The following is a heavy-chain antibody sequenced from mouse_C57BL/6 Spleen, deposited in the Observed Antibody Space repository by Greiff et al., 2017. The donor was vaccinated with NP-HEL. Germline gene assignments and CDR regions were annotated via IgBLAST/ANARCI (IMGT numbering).Heavy chain of an antibody. D-gene: IGHD4-1*01. CDR3: ARGLPGAWFAY. CDR2: ISYDGSN. Sequence: EVQVVESGPGLVKPSQSLSLTCSVTGYSITSGYYWNWIRQFPGNKLEWMGYISYDGSNNYNPSLKNRISITRDTSKNQFFLKLNSVTTEDTATYYCARGLPGAWFAYWGQGTLVTVSA. V-gene: IGHV3-6*01. J-gene: IGHJ3*01. CDR1: GYSITSGYY.